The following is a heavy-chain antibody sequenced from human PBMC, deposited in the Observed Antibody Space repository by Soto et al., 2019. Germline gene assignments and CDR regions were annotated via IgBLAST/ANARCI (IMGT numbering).Heavy chain of an antibody. Sequence: SLRLSCAASGFTFSSYAMSWVRQAPGKGQEWVSAISGSGGSTYYADSVKGRFTISRDNSKNTLYLQMNSLRAEDTAVYYCAKDFSPPMRGITIFPTGPDYWGQGTLVTVSS. V-gene: IGHV3-23*01. J-gene: IGHJ4*02. CDR2: ISGSGGST. CDR3: AKDFSPPMRGITIFPTGPDY. CDR1: GFTFSSYA. D-gene: IGHD3-3*01.